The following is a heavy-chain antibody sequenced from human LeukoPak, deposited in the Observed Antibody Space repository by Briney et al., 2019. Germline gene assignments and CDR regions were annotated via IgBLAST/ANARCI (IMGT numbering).Heavy chain of an antibody. V-gene: IGHV4-39*01. CDR3: GTRPRYSSSCDTFDY. CDR1: GGSISSSSYY. Sequence: KPSETLSLTCTVSGGSISSSSYYWGWIRQPPGKGLEWIGSIYYSGSTYYNPSLKSRVTISVDTSKNQFSLKLSSVPAAVTALYYCGTRPRYSSSCDTFDYWGQGTLVTVSS. CDR2: IYYSGST. J-gene: IGHJ4*02. D-gene: IGHD6-13*01.